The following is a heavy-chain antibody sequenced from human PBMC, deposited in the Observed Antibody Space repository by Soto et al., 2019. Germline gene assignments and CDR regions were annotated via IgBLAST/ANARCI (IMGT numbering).Heavy chain of an antibody. Sequence: ASVKVSCKASGYTFTSYYMLWVRHAHGQGLEWMGIINPSGGSTSYAQKFQGRGTMTRDTSTSTVYMELSSLRSEDTAVYYCARNPLTYYDILTGSDGMDVWGQGTTVTVSS. V-gene: IGHV1-46*01. D-gene: IGHD3-9*01. J-gene: IGHJ6*02. CDR1: GYTFTSYY. CDR3: ARNPLTYYDILTGSDGMDV. CDR2: INPSGGST.